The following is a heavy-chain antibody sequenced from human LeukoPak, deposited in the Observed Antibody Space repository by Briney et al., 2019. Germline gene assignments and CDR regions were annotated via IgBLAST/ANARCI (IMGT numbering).Heavy chain of an antibody. CDR1: GYTFTSNA. Sequence: ASVKVSCKASGYTFTSNAMNWVRQAPGQGLEWMGWINTNTGNPAYAQGLTGRFVFSLDTSVSTAYLQISTLRAEDTAVYYCARGPYSGMDVWGQGTTVTVSS. V-gene: IGHV7-4-1*02. J-gene: IGHJ6*02. D-gene: IGHD4-11*01. CDR2: INTNTGNP. CDR3: ARGPYSGMDV.